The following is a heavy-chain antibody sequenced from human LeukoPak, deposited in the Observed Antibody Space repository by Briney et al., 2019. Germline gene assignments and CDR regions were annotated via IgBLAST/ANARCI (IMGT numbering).Heavy chain of an antibody. J-gene: IGHJ4*02. Sequence: GGSLRLSCAASGFTFSNYAMSWVRQAPGKGLEWVSGISGSGDGTYYGDSVKGRFTISRDNSKNTLYLQMNSLRAEDTAVHYCAKEKQRNFDYWGQGTLVTVSS. CDR3: AKEKQRNFDY. CDR1: GFTFSNYA. CDR2: ISGSGDGT. V-gene: IGHV3-23*01.